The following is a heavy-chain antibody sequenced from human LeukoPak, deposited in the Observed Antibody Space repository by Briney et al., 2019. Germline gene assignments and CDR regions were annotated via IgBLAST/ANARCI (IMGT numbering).Heavy chain of an antibody. CDR1: GFTFSSYW. CDR2: INSDGSST. V-gene: IGHV3-74*01. CDR3: ARGPEGGDYVWGSYRYDY. D-gene: IGHD3-16*02. Sequence: GGSLRLSCAASGFTFSSYWMHWVRQAPGKGLVWVSRINSDGSSTSYADSVKGRFTISRDNAKNTLYLQMNSLRAEDTAVYYCARGPEGGDYVWGSYRYDYWGQGTLVTVSS. J-gene: IGHJ4*02.